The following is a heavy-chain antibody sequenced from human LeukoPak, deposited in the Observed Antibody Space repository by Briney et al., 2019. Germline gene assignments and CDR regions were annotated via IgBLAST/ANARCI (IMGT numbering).Heavy chain of an antibody. CDR1: GGTFSSYA. CDR2: IIPIFGTA. D-gene: IGHD5-18*01. J-gene: IGHJ3*02. CDR3: ARAGYSYGSNAVDAFDI. Sequence: SVKVSCKASGGTFSSYAISWVRQAPGQGLEWMGGIIPIFGTANYAQKFQGRVTITADESTSTAYMELSSLRSEDTAVYYCARAGYSYGSNAVDAFDIWGQGTMVTVSS. V-gene: IGHV1-69*13.